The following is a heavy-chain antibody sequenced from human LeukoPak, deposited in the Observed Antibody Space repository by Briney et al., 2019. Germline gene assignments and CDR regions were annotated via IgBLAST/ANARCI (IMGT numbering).Heavy chain of an antibody. CDR3: ARDIYGSGPPVGDTIDY. V-gene: IGHV3-11*04. CDR2: ISSSGSTI. Sequence: PGGSLRLSCAASGFTVSSNYMSWVRQAPGKGLEWVSYISSSGSTIYYADSVKGRFTISRDNAKNSLYLQVNSLRAEDTAVYYCARDIYGSGPPVGDTIDYWGQGTLVTVSS. D-gene: IGHD3-10*01. CDR1: GFTVSSNY. J-gene: IGHJ4*02.